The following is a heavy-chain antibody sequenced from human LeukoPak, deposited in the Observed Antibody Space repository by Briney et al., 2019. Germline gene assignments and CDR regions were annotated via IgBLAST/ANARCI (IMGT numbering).Heavy chain of an antibody. CDR2: IYYSGST. J-gene: IGHJ4*02. CDR1: GGSISSYY. Sequence: SETLSLTCTVSGGSISSYYWSWIRQPPGKGLEWIGYIYYSGSTNYNPSLKSRVTISVDTSKNQFSLKLSSVTAADTAVYYCARHDGDYVGSYYFDYWGQGTLVTVSS. D-gene: IGHD4-17*01. V-gene: IGHV4-59*08. CDR3: ARHDGDYVGSYYFDY.